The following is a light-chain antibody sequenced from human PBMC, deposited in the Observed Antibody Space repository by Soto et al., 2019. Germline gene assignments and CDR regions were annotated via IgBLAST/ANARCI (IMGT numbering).Light chain of an antibody. J-gene: IGKJ1*01. CDR2: AAS. CDR1: QGSIGS. Sequence: RESQGSIGSLDRYKPNPATAPHFLLSAASSLQSGVRSRCSGTGSGTAFTLTISRLQDEAFETYYCQQSYSTPTFGQGTKVDI. CDR3: QQSYSTPT. V-gene: IGKV1-39*01.